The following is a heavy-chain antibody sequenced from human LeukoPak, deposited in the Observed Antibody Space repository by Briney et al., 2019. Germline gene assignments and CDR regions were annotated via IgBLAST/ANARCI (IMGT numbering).Heavy chain of an antibody. Sequence: PSETLSLTCTVSGGSISSGDYYWSWIRQPPGKGLEWIGYIYYSGSTYYNPSLKSRVTISVDTSKNQFSLKLSSVTAADTAVYYCARDNHGSGIIFDYWGQGTLVTVSS. J-gene: IGHJ4*02. CDR1: GGSISSGDYY. CDR3: ARDNHGSGIIFDY. V-gene: IGHV4-30-4*08. CDR2: IYYSGST. D-gene: IGHD3-10*01.